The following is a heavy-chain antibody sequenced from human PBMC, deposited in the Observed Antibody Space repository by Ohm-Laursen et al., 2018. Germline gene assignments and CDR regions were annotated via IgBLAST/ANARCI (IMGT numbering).Heavy chain of an antibody. CDR1: GFTFSDYY. CDR3: ARDPVVVTATYYYHGMDV. J-gene: IGHJ6*02. D-gene: IGHD2-21*02. Sequence: SLRLSCAASGFTFSDYYMSWFRQAPGKGLEWVSYISSSGSIIYYADSVKGRFTISRDNAKNSVYLQMNRLRAEDTAVYYCARDPVVVTATYYYHGMDVWGQGTTVSVSS. V-gene: IGHV3-11*01. CDR2: ISSSGSII.